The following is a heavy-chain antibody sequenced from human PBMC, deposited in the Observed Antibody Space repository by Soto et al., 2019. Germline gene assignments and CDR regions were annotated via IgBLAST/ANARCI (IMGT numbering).Heavy chain of an antibody. CDR2: ISNNGGST. Sequence: PGGSLRLSCAASGFTFSSYAMSWVRQAPGKGLEWVSVISNNGGSTYYADSVKGRFTISRDNSKNTLYLQMNSLRAEDMAVYYCAKDESAGYYYFDYWGQGTLVTVSS. J-gene: IGHJ4*02. CDR3: AKDESAGYYYFDY. V-gene: IGHV3-23*01. D-gene: IGHD3-9*01. CDR1: GFTFSSYA.